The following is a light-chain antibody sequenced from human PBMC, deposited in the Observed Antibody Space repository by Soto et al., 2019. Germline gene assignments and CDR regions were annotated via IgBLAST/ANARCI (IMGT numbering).Light chain of an antibody. V-gene: IGKV3-20*01. CDR2: DKS. J-gene: IGKJ5*01. CDR3: QKYVGNKWT. CDR1: QTLTNRL. Sequence: EIPVTRSPCTXSLPLPQIAPSLWRASQTLTNRLIAWYKKKHGQDXSXXXYDKSSRATGIHDRLSGSGSGTEFNITISRMVPEDFAVLFCQKYVGNKWTFGQGTRLEI.